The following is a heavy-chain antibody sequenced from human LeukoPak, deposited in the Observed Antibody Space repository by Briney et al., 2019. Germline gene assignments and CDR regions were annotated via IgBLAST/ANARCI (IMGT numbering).Heavy chain of an antibody. Sequence: SETLSLTCTVSGGSTSSHYWSWIRQPPGKGLEWIGYIYYSGSTNYNPSLKSRVTISVDTSMNQFSLKLSSVTAADTAVYYCARDTRDYGDYVFDYWGQGTLVTVSS. V-gene: IGHV4-59*11. CDR2: IYYSGST. CDR3: ARDTRDYGDYVFDY. J-gene: IGHJ4*02. D-gene: IGHD4-17*01. CDR1: GGSTSSHY.